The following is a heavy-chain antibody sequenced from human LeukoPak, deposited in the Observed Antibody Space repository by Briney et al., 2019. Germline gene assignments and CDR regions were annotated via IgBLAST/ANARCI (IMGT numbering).Heavy chain of an antibody. V-gene: IGHV4-34*01. Sequence: SETLSLTCAVYGGSFSGYYWSWIRQPPGKGLEWIGEINHSGSTNYNPSLKSRVTISVGTSKNQFSLKLSSVTAADTAVYYCARYQGIGGGYFDYWGQGTLVTVSS. J-gene: IGHJ4*02. D-gene: IGHD3-16*01. CDR1: GGSFSGYY. CDR2: INHSGST. CDR3: ARYQGIGGGYFDY.